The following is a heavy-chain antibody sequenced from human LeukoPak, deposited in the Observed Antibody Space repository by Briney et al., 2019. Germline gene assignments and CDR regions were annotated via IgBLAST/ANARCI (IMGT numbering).Heavy chain of an antibody. Sequence: GGSLRLSCAASGFTFSSYWMHWVRHAPGKGLVWVSRINSDGSSTSYADSVKGRFTISRDNAKNTLYLQMNSLRAEDTAVYYCARDFTEMATFDYWGQGTLVTVSS. CDR1: GFTFSSYW. CDR3: ARDFTEMATFDY. V-gene: IGHV3-74*01. J-gene: IGHJ4*02. CDR2: INSDGSST. D-gene: IGHD5-24*01.